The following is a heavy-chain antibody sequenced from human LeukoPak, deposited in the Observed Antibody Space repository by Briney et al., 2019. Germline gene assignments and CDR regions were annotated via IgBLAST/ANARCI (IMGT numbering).Heavy chain of an antibody. V-gene: IGHV3-74*01. Sequence: GSLRLSCAASGFTFSSYWKHWVRQAPGKGLMWVSRINSDASSILYADSVKGRFTISRDNAKNTLYLQMNSLRAEDTAVYYCATLGPPIYWGQGTLVSVSS. CDR1: GFTFSSYW. CDR3: ATLGPPIY. CDR2: INSDASSI. J-gene: IGHJ4*02.